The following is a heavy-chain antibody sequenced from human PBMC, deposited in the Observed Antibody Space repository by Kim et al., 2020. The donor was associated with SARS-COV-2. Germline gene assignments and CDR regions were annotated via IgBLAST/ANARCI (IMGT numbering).Heavy chain of an antibody. CDR2: IYPGDSDT. D-gene: IGHD1-1*01. CDR3: ARRLTVPGTHYFDY. V-gene: IGHV5-51*01. Sequence: GESLKISCKGSGYNFNNYWIAWVRQMPGKGLEWMGIIYPGDSDTRYRPSFQGQVTISADKSISTAYLQWSSLKASDTAMYYCARRLTVPGTHYFDYWGQGTLVTVSS. J-gene: IGHJ4*02. CDR1: GYNFNNYW.